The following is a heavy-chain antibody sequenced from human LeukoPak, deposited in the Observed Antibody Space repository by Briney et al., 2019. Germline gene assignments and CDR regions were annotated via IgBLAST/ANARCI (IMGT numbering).Heavy chain of an antibody. V-gene: IGHV3-30*02. D-gene: IGHD6-13*01. J-gene: IGHJ4*02. CDR1: GFTFSSYG. CDR3: ARDESSWYRGYFDY. Sequence: GGSLRLSCAASGFTFSSYGMHWVRQAPGKGLEWVAFIRYDGSNKYYADSVKGRFTISRDNSKNTLYLQMNSLRAEDTAVYYCARDESSWYRGYFDYWGQGTLVTVSS. CDR2: IRYDGSNK.